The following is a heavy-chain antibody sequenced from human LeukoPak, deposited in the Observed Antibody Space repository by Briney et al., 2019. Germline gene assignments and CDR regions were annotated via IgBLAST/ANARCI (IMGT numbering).Heavy chain of an antibody. D-gene: IGHD3-10*01. CDR2: VYTSGST. CDR3: AGQLLSGSYSPSPFDC. CDR1: GGSISSDY. V-gene: IGHV4-4*07. Sequence: SETLSLTCSVSGGSISSDYWSWIRQPAGKGLEWIGRVYTSGSTNYNPSLKSRVTMSVDTSKNQFSLKLSSVTAADTAVYYCAGQLLSGSYSPSPFDCWGQGTLVTVSS. J-gene: IGHJ4*02.